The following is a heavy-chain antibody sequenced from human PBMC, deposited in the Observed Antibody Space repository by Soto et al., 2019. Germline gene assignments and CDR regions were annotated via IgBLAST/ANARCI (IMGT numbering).Heavy chain of an antibody. CDR3: ARGLAEVRFLSRLLFPDY. J-gene: IGHJ4*02. V-gene: IGHV3-7*01. Sequence: PGGSLRLSCAASGFTFSSYWMSWVRQAPGKGLEWVANIKQDGSEKYYVDSVKGRFTISRDNAKNSLYLQMNSLRAEDTAVYYCARGLAEVRFLSRLLFPDYWGQGTLVTVSS. CDR1: GFTFSSYW. CDR2: IKQDGSEK. D-gene: IGHD3-10*01.